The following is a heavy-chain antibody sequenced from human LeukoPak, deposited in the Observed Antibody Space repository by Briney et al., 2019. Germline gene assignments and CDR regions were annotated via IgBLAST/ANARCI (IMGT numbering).Heavy chain of an antibody. D-gene: IGHD1-26*01. CDR2: IRYDGSNK. Sequence: GGSLRLSCAASGFTFNNYGMYWVRQAPGKGLEWVAFIRYDGSNKYYADSVKGRFTISRDISKNTLYLQMNSLRAEDTAVYYCAKDQFSESYSDPLLDYWSQGTLVTVSS. J-gene: IGHJ4*02. CDR1: GFTFNNYG. V-gene: IGHV3-30*02. CDR3: AKDQFSESYSDPLLDY.